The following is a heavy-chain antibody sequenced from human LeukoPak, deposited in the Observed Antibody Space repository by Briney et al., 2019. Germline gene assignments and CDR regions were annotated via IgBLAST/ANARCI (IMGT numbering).Heavy chain of an antibody. CDR1: GFTFSYVW. Sequence: GGSLRLFCAASGFTFSYVWMSWVRQAPGKGLEWVVHIARTAHGGTTDYAEPVKGRITISRDDSKNTMYLQMNSLKTEDTAVYYCSEGLDYWGQGTLVTVSS. CDR3: SEGLDY. CDR2: IARTAHGGTT. J-gene: IGHJ4*02. V-gene: IGHV3-15*04.